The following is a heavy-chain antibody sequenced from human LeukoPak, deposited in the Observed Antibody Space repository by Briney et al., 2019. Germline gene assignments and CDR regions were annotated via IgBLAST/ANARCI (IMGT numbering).Heavy chain of an antibody. CDR3: ARGVYIAAAQYGY. D-gene: IGHD6-13*01. V-gene: IGHV3-23*01. CDR1: GFTFKNFA. CDR2: ISATGGGA. Sequence: GESLRLSCAASGFTFKNFAMTWVRQAPGKGLEWVSTISATGGGAYYADSVKGRFTISRDNSKDTLSLQMNTLRAEDTAVYYCARGVYIAAAQYGYWGQGTLVTVSS. J-gene: IGHJ4*02.